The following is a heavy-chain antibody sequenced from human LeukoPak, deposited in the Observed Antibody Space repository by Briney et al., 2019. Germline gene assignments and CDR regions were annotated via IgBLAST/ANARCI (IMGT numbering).Heavy chain of an antibody. D-gene: IGHD4-23*01. CDR1: GFTFNIFE. CDR3: ATKVPGNSHFSS. Sequence: GGSLRLSCAASGFTFNIFEMNWVRQAPGKGLEWISYVSGSGAEIHYGDSVKGRFTISRDNAKSSLYLQMNSLRAEDTAIYYCATKVPGNSHFSSWGQGTLVTVSS. J-gene: IGHJ4*02. V-gene: IGHV3-48*03. CDR2: VSGSGAEI.